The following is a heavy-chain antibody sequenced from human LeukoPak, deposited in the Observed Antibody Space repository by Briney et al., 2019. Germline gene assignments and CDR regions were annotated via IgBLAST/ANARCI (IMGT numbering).Heavy chain of an antibody. CDR1: GFSFSDYG. CDR3: VKQWDYAGDY. V-gene: IGHV3-30*02. Sequence: QPGGSLRLSCAASGFSFSDYGMHWVRQAPGKGLEWVAIITSDGNDKYYADSVKGRFTISRDNSMNTLSLQLNSLGPEDTAVYYCVKQWDYAGDYWGQGTLVTVSS. J-gene: IGHJ4*02. CDR2: ITSDGNDK. D-gene: IGHD4-17*01.